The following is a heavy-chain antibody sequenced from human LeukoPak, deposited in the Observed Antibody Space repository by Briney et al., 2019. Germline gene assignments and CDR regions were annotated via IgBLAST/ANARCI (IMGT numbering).Heavy chain of an antibody. D-gene: IGHD6-19*01. V-gene: IGHV3-21*04. CDR3: AKFQYSSGWSPEYFDY. J-gene: IGHJ4*02. CDR1: GFTFSSYS. Sequence: GGSLRLSCAASGFTFSSYSMNWVRQAPGKGLEWVSSISSSSSYIYYADSVKGRFTISRDNSKNTLYLQMSSLRAEDTAVYYCAKFQYSSGWSPEYFDYWGQGTLVTVSS. CDR2: ISSSSSYI.